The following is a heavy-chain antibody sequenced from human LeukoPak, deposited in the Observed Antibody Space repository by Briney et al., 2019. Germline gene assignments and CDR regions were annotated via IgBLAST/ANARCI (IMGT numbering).Heavy chain of an antibody. CDR2: INHSGST. V-gene: IGHV4-34*01. CDR3: AREAANSGSYFDY. D-gene: IGHD1-26*01. Sequence: TSETLSLTCAVYGGSFSGYYWSWIRQPPGKGLEWIGEINHSGSTNYNPSLKSRVTISVDTSKSQFSLKLSSVTAADTAVYYCAREAANSGSYFDYWGQGTLVTVSS. CDR1: GGSFSGYY. J-gene: IGHJ4*02.